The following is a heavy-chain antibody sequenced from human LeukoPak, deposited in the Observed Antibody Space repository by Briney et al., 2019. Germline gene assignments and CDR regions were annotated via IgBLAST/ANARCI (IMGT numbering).Heavy chain of an antibody. CDR3: ARDRKYCSSTSCYWFDYYYYYMDV. V-gene: IGHV3-11*01. J-gene: IGHJ6*03. CDR2: ISSSGSTI. D-gene: IGHD2-2*01. Sequence: PGGSLRLSCAASGFTFSDYYMSWIRQAPGKGLEWVSYISSSGSTIYYADSVKGRFTISRDNAKNSLYLQMNSLRAEDTAVYYCARDRKYCSSTSCYWFDYYYYYMDVWGKGTTVTVSS. CDR1: GFTFSDYY.